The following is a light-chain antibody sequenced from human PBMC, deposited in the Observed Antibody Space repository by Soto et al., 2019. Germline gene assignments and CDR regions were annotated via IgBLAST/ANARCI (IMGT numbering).Light chain of an antibody. Sequence: EIVLTQSPATLSLSPGERATLSCRASQSVSSNLAWYQQKPGQAPRLLIYDASNRATGIPARFSGSGSGTDFTLTISIQAADDFAVYCCQQRNNCPLTFGGGTKVEIK. CDR3: QQRNNCPLT. CDR2: DAS. J-gene: IGKJ4*02. V-gene: IGKV3-11*01. CDR1: QSVSSN.